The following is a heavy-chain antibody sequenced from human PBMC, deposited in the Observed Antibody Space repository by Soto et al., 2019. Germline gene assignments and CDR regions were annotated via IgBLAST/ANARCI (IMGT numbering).Heavy chain of an antibody. Sequence: GGSLRLSCAASGFTFSGSAMHWVRQASGKGLEWVGRIRNKANSYATAYAASVKGRFTISRDDSKNTAYLQMNSLKTEDTAVYYCTRFGGYPDYWGQGTLVTVSS. CDR3: TRFGGYPDY. D-gene: IGHD3-22*01. V-gene: IGHV3-73*01. CDR1: GFTFSGSA. J-gene: IGHJ4*02. CDR2: IRNKANSYAT.